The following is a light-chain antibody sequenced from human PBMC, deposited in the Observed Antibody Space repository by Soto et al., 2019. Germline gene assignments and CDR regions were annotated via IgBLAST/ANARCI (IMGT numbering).Light chain of an antibody. CDR2: LNSDGSH. CDR1: SGHSSDA. J-gene: IGLJ2*01. CDR3: QTWGTGIQV. V-gene: IGLV4-69*01. Sequence: QTVVTQSPSASASLGASVNLTCTLSSGHSSDAIAWHQQQPEKGPRFLMKLNSDGSHTKGDGIPGRFSGSSSGAERYLTISSRQSEDEADYYCQTWGTGIQVFGGGTKLTVL.